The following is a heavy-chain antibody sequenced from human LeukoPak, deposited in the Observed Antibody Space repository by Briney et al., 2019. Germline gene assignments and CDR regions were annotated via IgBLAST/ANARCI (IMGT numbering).Heavy chain of an antibody. CDR3: ARMSTVTTNYFDY. V-gene: IGHV4-39*02. CDR2: LYFSGST. D-gene: IGHD4-17*01. CDR1: GGSINSSSYN. Sequence: SETLSLTCTVSGGSINSSSYNWGWIRQPPRKGLEWIGSLYFSGSTYNNPSLKSRVTISLDTSKNHFSLKVDSVTAADTAVYYCARMSTVTTNYFDYWGQGTLVTVSS. J-gene: IGHJ4*02.